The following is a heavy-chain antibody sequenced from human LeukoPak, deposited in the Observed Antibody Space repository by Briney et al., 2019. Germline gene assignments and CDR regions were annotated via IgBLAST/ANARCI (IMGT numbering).Heavy chain of an antibody. CDR3: ARDVLGYCSSTCCLLGGG. V-gene: IGHV3-30-3*01. CDR2: ISYDGSNK. J-gene: IGHJ4*02. CDR1: GFTFSSYA. D-gene: IGHD2-2*01. Sequence: GRSLRLSCAASGFTFSSYAMHWVRQAPGKGLEWVAVISYDGSNKYYADSVKGRFTISRDNSKNTLYLQMNSLRAEDTAVYYCARDVLGYCSSTCCLLGGGWGGGTLVTVSS.